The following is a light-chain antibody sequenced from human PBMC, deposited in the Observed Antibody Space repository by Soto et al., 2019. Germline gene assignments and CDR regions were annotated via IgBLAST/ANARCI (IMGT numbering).Light chain of an antibody. CDR1: QTISSW. CDR2: KAS. V-gene: IGKV1-5*03. Sequence: DIQMTQSPSTLSGSVGDRVTITCRASQTISSWLAWYQQKPGKAPKLLIYKASTLKSRVPSRFSGSGSGTELNITISTLQPNDVATSYCKHYNIYSETLGQGNKLELK. CDR3: KHYNIYSET. J-gene: IGKJ1*01.